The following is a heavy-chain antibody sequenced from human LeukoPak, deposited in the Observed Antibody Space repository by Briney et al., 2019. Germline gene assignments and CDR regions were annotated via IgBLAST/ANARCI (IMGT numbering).Heavy chain of an antibody. V-gene: IGHV1-18*01. CDR3: ARDRPYDYVWGSYRSDY. D-gene: IGHD3-16*02. CDR2: ISAYNGNT. J-gene: IGHJ4*02. Sequence: ASVKVSRKASGYTFTSYGISWVRQAPGQGLEWMGWISAYNGNTNYAQKLQGRVTMTTDTSTSTAYMELRSLRSDDTAVYYCARDRPYDYVWGSYRSDYWGQGTLVTVSS. CDR1: GYTFTSYG.